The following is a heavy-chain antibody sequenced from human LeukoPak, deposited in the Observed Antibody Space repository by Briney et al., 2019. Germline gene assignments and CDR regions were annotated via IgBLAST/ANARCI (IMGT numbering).Heavy chain of an antibody. Sequence: PSETLSLTCAVYGGSFSGYYWSWIRQPPGKGLEWIGEINHSGSTNYNPSLKSRVTISVDTSKNQFSLKLSSVTAADTAVYYCARGVSGYYTIDYWGQGTLVTVSS. D-gene: IGHD2-8*01. CDR2: INHSGST. CDR1: GGSFSGYY. V-gene: IGHV4-34*01. J-gene: IGHJ4*02. CDR3: ARGVSGYYTIDY.